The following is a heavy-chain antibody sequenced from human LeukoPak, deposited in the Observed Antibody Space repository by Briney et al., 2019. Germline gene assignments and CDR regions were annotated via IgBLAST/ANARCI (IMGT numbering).Heavy chain of an antibody. J-gene: IGHJ4*02. Sequence: PGRSLRLSCAASGFTFSSYAMSWVRQAPGKGLEWVSAISGSGGSTYYADSVKGRFTISRDNSKNTLYLQMNSLRAEDTAVYYCAKVSRWELLEDYWGQGTLVTVSS. CDR3: AKVSRWELLEDY. CDR2: ISGSGGST. V-gene: IGHV3-23*01. CDR1: GFTFSSYA. D-gene: IGHD1-26*01.